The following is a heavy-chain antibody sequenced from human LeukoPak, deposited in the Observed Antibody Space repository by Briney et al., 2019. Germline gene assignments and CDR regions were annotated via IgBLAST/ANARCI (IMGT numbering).Heavy chain of an antibody. CDR1: GFTFSSYW. V-gene: IGHV3-74*01. CDR2: INSDGSST. Sequence: GGSLRLSCAASGFTFSSYWMHWVRQAPGKGLVWVSRINSDGSSTSYADSVKGRFTISRDNAKNSLYLQVNSLRAEDTAIYYCARVYSSSSGKGMDVWGQGTTVTVSS. D-gene: IGHD6-6*01. J-gene: IGHJ6*02. CDR3: ARVYSSSSGKGMDV.